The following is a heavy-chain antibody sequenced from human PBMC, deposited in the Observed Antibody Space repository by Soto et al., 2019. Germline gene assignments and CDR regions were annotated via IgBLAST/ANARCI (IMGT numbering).Heavy chain of an antibody. Sequence: QVQLQESGPGLVKPSQTLSLTCTVSGGSISSGGYYWSWIRQHPGKGLEWIGYIYYSGSTYYNPSLKSRVTISVDTSKNQFSLKLSSVTAADTAVYYCARDTLYYYDSSGLGAYYYGMDVWGQGTTVTVSS. V-gene: IGHV4-31*03. CDR2: IYYSGST. D-gene: IGHD3-22*01. J-gene: IGHJ6*02. CDR1: GGSISSGGYY. CDR3: ARDTLYYYDSSGLGAYYYGMDV.